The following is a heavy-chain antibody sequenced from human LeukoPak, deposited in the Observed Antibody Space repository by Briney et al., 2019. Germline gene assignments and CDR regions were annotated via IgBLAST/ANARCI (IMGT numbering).Heavy chain of an antibody. Sequence: PGGSLRLSCAASGFTSSSYSMNWVRQAPGKGLEWVSSISSSSSYIYYADSVKGRFTISRDNAKNSLYLQMNSLRAEDTAVYYCARDACSSTSCYVDYWGQGTLVTVSS. V-gene: IGHV3-21*01. CDR1: GFTSSSYS. J-gene: IGHJ4*02. CDR3: ARDACSSTSCYVDY. D-gene: IGHD2-2*01. CDR2: ISSSSSYI.